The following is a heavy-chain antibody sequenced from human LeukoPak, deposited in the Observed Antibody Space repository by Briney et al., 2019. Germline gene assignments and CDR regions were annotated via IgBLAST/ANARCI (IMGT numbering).Heavy chain of an antibody. CDR2: IYYSGST. J-gene: IGHJ3*02. D-gene: IGHD2-15*01. CDR3: ARVLAGGYRSGGSCPTAAFDI. Sequence: SETLSLTCTVSGGSISSSSYYWGWIRQPPGKGLEWIGSIYYSGSTYYNPSLKSRVTISVDTSKNQFALKLSSVTAADTAVYYCARVLAGGYRSGGSCPTAAFDIWGQGTMVTVSS. CDR1: GGSISSSSYY. V-gene: IGHV4-39*06.